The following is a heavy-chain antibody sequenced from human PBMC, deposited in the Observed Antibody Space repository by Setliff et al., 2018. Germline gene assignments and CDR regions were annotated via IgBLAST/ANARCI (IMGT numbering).Heavy chain of an antibody. CDR1: GGSTSTYY. V-gene: IGHV4-59*01. CDR2: VYYSGTT. Sequence: SETLSLTCTVSGGSTSTYYWSWIRQTPVKGLEWIGYVYYSGTTNYNPLFKSRVTISVDRPKNQFSLKLSSVTAADTGVYYCARDSALHSYHYDSSGYLDYWGQGALVTV. D-gene: IGHD3-22*01. J-gene: IGHJ4*02. CDR3: ARDSALHSYHYDSSGYLDY.